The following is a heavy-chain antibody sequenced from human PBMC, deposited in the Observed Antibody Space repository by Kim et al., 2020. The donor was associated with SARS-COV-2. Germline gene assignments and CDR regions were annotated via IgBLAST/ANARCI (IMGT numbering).Heavy chain of an antibody. V-gene: IGHV1-18*01. D-gene: IGHD5-12*01. CDR3: ARGDIVATIYVY. J-gene: IGHJ4*02. Sequence: NYAQKIQGRVTMTTDTSTSTAYMELRSLRSDDTAVYYCARGDIVATIYVYWGQGTLVTVSS.